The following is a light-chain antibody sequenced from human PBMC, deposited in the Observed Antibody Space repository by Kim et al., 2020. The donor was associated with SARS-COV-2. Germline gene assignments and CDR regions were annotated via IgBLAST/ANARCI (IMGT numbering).Light chain of an antibody. V-gene: IGLV3-21*04. Sequence: PGKAARITCGGKNIGSDTVHWYQQGPGQAPVLVIYHDSDRPSGIPQRFSGSNSGDTATLTISRVEAGDEADYYCQVWDATGDHHWVFGGGTQLTVL. CDR1: NIGSDT. CDR2: HDS. J-gene: IGLJ3*02. CDR3: QVWDATGDHHWV.